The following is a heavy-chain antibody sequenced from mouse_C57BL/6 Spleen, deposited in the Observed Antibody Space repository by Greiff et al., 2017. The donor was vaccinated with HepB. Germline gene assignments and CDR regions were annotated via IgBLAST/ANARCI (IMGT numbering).Heavy chain of an antibody. CDR1: GYAFSSYW. CDR3: ARWTTGWYVDV. V-gene: IGHV1-80*01. J-gene: IGHJ1*03. CDR2: IYPGDGDT. D-gene: IGHD1-1*01. Sequence: VQLQQSGAELVKPGASVKISCKASGYAFSSYWMNWVKQRPGKGLEWIGQIYPGDGDTNYNGKFKGKATLTANKSSSTAYMQLSSLTSENSAVYFCARWTTGWYVDVWGTGTTVTVSS.